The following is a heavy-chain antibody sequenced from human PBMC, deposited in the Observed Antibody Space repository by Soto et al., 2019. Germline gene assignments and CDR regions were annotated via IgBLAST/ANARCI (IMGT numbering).Heavy chain of an antibody. CDR2: FDPEDGEI. J-gene: IGHJ4*02. D-gene: IGHD3-10*01. V-gene: IGHV1-24*01. CDR3: VAGRTRWLQSPFDY. CDR1: GHTLTELS. Sequence: QVQLVQSGAEVKKPGASVKVSCRISGHTLTELSVHWVRQAPGKGLEWMGVFDPEDGEIIHAQKFQGRVTMTEDTSADSAYMEVSSLTSEDTAVYYCVAGRTRWLQSPFDYWGQGTLVTVSS.